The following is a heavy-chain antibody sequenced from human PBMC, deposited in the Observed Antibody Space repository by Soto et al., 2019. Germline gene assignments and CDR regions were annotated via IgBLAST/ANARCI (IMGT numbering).Heavy chain of an antibody. CDR2: LDYRGST. D-gene: IGHD6-25*01. CDR1: GDSIRHSDYY. V-gene: IGHV4-30-4*01. J-gene: IGHJ6*02. CDR3: AGAAAYYYRMDV. Sequence: SETLSLTWTVSGDSIRHSDYYWKWIRQYTGKGLWWISSLDYRGSTCDTPSIESRVILSADTSTNLFFLKLRSVTAAATALYYCAGAAAYYYRMDVWGQGSTVTVSS.